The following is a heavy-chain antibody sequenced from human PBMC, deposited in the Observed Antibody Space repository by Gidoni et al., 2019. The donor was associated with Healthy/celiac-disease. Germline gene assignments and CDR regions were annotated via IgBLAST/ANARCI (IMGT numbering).Heavy chain of an antibody. V-gene: IGHV3-15*01. Sequence: EVQLVESGGGLVKPGGSLRLSCAASGFTFSNAWMRWVRQAPGKGLEWVGRSKSKTDGGTTDYAAPVKGRFTISRDDSKNTLYLQMNSLKTEDTAVYYCTTDVSIAARPDDYYYYYYMDVWGKGTTVTVSS. J-gene: IGHJ6*03. CDR2: SKSKTDGGTT. D-gene: IGHD6-6*01. CDR1: GFTFSNAW. CDR3: TTDVSIAARPDDYYYYYYMDV.